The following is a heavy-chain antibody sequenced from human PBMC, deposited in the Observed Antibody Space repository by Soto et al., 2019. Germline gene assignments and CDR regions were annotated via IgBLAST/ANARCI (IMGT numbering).Heavy chain of an antibody. CDR1: GYGFTTYG. J-gene: IGHJ4*02. Sequence: QVHLVQSGAEVKKPGASVKVSCKGSGYGFTTYGIPWVRQAPGQGLEWMAWISDHNGNTNYAQKLQGRVTVTRDTSTSTAYMELRSLRSDDTAVYYCARGRYGDYWGQGALVTVSS. D-gene: IGHD1-1*01. V-gene: IGHV1-18*01. CDR3: ARGRYGDY. CDR2: ISDHNGNT.